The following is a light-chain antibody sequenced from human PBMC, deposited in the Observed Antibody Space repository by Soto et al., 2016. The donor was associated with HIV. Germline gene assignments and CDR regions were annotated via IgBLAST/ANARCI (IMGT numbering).Light chain of an antibody. CDR1: NIGSKN. V-gene: IGLV3-21*03. CDR3: QVWDSNSDHWV. J-gene: IGLJ3*02. CDR2: DDS. Sequence: SYVLTQPPSVSVAPGKTARITCGGNNIGSKNVHWFQQKSGQAPVLVVYDDSGRPSGIPERFSGSNSGNTATLTIDRVEAGDEADYYCQVWDSNSDHWVFGRRDQADR.